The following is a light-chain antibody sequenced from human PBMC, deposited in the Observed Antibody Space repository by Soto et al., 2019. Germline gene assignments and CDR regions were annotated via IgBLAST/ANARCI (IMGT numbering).Light chain of an antibody. Sequence: EIVLTQSPGTLSLSPGERATLSCRASQSVSGTYLAWYQHRSGQAPRLLIYGASNRATGSPDRFSGYGSGTDFTLTVSRLEPEDSAVYYCQQFVMSPPGYTFGQGTKLEIK. J-gene: IGKJ2*01. V-gene: IGKV3-20*01. CDR1: QSVSGTY. CDR3: QQFVMSPPGYT. CDR2: GAS.